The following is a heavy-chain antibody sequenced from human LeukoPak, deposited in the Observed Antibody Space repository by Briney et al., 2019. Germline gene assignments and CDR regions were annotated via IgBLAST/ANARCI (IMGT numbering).Heavy chain of an antibody. V-gene: IGHV1-18*01. CDR1: GYTFTSYG. CDR3: ARDRHYYDSSGLDY. Sequence: ASVNVSCKASGYTFTSYGISWVRQAPGQGLEWMGWISAYNGNTNYAQKLQGRVTMTTDTSTSTAYMELRSLRSDDTAVYYCARDRHYYDSSGLDYWGQGTLVTVSS. CDR2: ISAYNGNT. D-gene: IGHD3-22*01. J-gene: IGHJ4*02.